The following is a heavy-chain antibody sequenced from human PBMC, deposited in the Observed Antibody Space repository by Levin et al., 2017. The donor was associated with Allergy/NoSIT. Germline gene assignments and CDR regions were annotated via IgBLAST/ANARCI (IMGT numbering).Heavy chain of an antibody. CDR1: GGTFSSYA. V-gene: IGHV1-69*04. J-gene: IGHJ4*02. D-gene: IGHD3-3*01. CDR2: IIPILGIA. Sequence: SVKVSCKASGGTFSSYAISWVRQAPGQGLEWMGRIIPILGIANYAQKFQGRVTITADKSTSTAYMELSSLRSEDTAVYYCARDGYYGGPGGNFDYWGQGTLVTVSS. CDR3: ARDGYYGGPGGNFDY.